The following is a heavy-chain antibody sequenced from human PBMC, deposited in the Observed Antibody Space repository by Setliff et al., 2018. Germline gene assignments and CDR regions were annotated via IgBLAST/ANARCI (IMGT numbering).Heavy chain of an antibody. Sequence: PSETLSLTCTVSGGSISTYYWGWIRQPPGKGLEWIGSVYYSGTTKYKQSLKSRVTMSVDTSKNQFSLNLTSVTAADTAIYYCARGMPIGYFQPWGQGTLVTVSS. D-gene: IGHD2-2*01. CDR2: VYYSGTT. CDR1: GGSISTYY. CDR3: ARGMPIGYFQP. J-gene: IGHJ1*01. V-gene: IGHV4-39*07.